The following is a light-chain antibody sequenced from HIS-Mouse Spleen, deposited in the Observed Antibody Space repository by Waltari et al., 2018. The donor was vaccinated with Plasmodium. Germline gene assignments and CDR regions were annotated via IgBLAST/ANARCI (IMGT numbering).Light chain of an antibody. CDR1: NIGSKR. CDR3: QVWDSSSDHPDVV. J-gene: IGLJ2*01. CDR2: DDS. V-gene: IGLV3-21*03. Sequence: SYVLTQPPSVSVAPGKTARINCGGNNIGSKRVHWYQQKTGQAPVRFVYDDSHRPSGIPGRFSGSNSGNTATLTISRVEAGDEADYYCQVWDSSSDHPDVVFGGGTKLTVL.